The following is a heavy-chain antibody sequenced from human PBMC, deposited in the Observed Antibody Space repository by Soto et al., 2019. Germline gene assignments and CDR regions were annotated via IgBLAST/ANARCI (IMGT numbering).Heavy chain of an antibody. Sequence: PGGSLRLSCAASGFTFSSYAMSWVRQAPGKGLEWVSAISGSGGSTYYADSVKGRFTISRDNSKNTLYLQINSLRAEDTAVYYCAKDLGEYGSGSYYVDYFDYWGQGTLVTVSS. J-gene: IGHJ4*02. CDR3: AKDLGEYGSGSYYVDYFDY. D-gene: IGHD3-10*01. V-gene: IGHV3-23*01. CDR1: GFTFSSYA. CDR2: ISGSGGST.